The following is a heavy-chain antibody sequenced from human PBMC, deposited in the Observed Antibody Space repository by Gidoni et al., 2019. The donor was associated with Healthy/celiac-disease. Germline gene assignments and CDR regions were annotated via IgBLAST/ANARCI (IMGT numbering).Heavy chain of an antibody. J-gene: IGHJ6*02. CDR1: GFTFSSYA. V-gene: IGHV3-30-3*01. Sequence: QVQLVESGGGVVQPGRSLRLSCAASGFTFSSYAMHWVRQAPGKGLEWVAVISYDGSNKYYADSVKGRFTISRDNSKNTLYLQMNSLRAEDTAVYYCAREFQSAAVYYYYGMDVWGQGTTVTVSS. D-gene: IGHD2-15*01. CDR2: ISYDGSNK. CDR3: AREFQSAAVYYYYGMDV.